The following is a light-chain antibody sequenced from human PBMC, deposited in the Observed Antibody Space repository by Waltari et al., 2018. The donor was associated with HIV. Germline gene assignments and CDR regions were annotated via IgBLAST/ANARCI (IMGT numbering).Light chain of an antibody. V-gene: IGLV2-23*02. CDR1: SSDVGNYHL. CDR3: CSYVGSNVWV. CDR2: EVT. J-gene: IGLJ3*02. Sequence: QSVLTQPASVSGSPGQSITISRPGTSSDVGNYHLVSWYQQNPGKAPKLIIYEVTKRPSGVSNRFSGSKSVNTASLTISGLQAEDEADYYCCSYVGSNVWVFGGGTKLTVL.